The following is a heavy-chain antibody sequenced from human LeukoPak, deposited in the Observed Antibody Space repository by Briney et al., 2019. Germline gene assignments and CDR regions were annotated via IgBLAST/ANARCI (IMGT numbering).Heavy chain of an antibody. J-gene: IGHJ6*03. D-gene: IGHD3-10*01. CDR3: ASRARYYGSGSYYNYYYYMDV. Sequence: PSETLSLTCAVYGGSFSGYYWSWVRQPPGKGLEWIGEINHSGSTNYNPSRKSRVTISVDTSKKQFSLKLSPVTAADTAVYYCASRARYYGSGSYYNYYYYMDVWGKGTTVTVSS. V-gene: IGHV4-34*01. CDR2: INHSGST. CDR1: GGSFSGYY.